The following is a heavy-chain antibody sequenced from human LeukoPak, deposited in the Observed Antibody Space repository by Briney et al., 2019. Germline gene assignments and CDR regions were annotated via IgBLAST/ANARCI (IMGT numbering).Heavy chain of an antibody. CDR2: IHYSGGT. V-gene: IGHV4-39*01. CDR3: ARYSGYATY. J-gene: IGHJ4*02. CDR1: GGSICTSSFY. Sequence: SETLSLTCTVSGGSICTSSFYWGWILQPPGKGLEWIGSIHYSGGTYYNPSLKSGVTISVDTSKNQFSLKVSSVTAADTAVYYCARYSGYATYWGQGTLVTVSS. D-gene: IGHD5-12*01.